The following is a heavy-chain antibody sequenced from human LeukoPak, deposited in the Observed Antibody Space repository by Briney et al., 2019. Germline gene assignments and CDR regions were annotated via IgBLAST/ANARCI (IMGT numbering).Heavy chain of an antibody. V-gene: IGHV3-23*01. Sequence: GGSLRLSCAASGFTFSSYAMSWVRQAPGKGLEWVSAISGSGGSTYYADSAKGRFTISRDNSKNTLYLQMNSLRAEDTAVYYCAKVNRRTRGVVHIKGGWFDPWGQGTLVTVSS. J-gene: IGHJ5*02. CDR1: GFTFSSYA. CDR3: AKVNRRTRGVVHIKGGWFDP. D-gene: IGHD3-3*01. CDR2: ISGSGGST.